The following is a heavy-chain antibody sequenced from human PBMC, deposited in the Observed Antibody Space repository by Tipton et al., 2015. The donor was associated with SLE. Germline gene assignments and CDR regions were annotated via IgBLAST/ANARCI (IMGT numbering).Heavy chain of an antibody. J-gene: IGHJ4*02. D-gene: IGHD1-1*01. CDR3: ALDGGTGSAFDY. V-gene: IGHV4-59*07. CDR1: GGSINSDY. CDR2: IYYSGST. Sequence: TLSLTCTVSGGSINSDYWSWIRQPPGKGLEWIGYIYYSGSTNYNPSLKSPVTISVDTSKNQFSLKLSSVTAADTAVYYCALDGGTGSAFDYWGQGTLVTVSS.